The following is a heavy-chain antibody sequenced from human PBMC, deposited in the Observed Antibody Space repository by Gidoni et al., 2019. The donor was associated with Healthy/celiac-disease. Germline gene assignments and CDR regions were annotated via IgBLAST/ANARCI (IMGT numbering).Heavy chain of an antibody. CDR3: ATGLILNRYDSSGYLDY. Sequence: EVQLLESGGGLVQPGGSLRLSCAASGFTFSSYAMGWVRQAPGKGLEWVSAISVSGGSTYYADSVKGRFTISRDNSKNTLYLQMNSLRAEDTAVYYCATGLILNRYDSSGYLDYWGQGTLVTVSS. CDR1: GFTFSSYA. CDR2: ISVSGGST. J-gene: IGHJ4*02. V-gene: IGHV3-23*01. D-gene: IGHD3-22*01.